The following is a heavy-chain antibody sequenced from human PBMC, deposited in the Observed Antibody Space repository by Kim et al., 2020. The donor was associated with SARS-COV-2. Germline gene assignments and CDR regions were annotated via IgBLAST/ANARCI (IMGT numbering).Heavy chain of an antibody. J-gene: IGHJ3*02. D-gene: IGHD1-7*01. CDR3: AGGGNYWVYDI. Sequence: GGSLRLSCAISGFTVSPNYVNWVRQGPGKGLEWVSNITGSGTITYDADVVGRLFTTSNNTNKTPLFQQNNLRVADETTFFCAGGGNYWVYDISC. CDR1: GFTVSPNY. V-gene: IGHV3-53*01. CDR2: ITGSGTIT.